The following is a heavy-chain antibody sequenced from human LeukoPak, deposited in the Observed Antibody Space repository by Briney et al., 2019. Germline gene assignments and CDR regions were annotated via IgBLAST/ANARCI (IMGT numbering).Heavy chain of an antibody. V-gene: IGHV4-34*01. D-gene: IGHD2-8*02. CDR3: ARFERSTGCY. CDR2: INHSGST. Sequence: RSETLSLTCAVYGGSFSGYYWSWIRQPPGKGLEWIGEINHSGSTNYNPSLKSRVAISVDTSKNQFSLKLNSVAAADTAVYYCARFERSTGCYWGQGTLVTVSS. CDR1: GGSFSGYY. J-gene: IGHJ4*02.